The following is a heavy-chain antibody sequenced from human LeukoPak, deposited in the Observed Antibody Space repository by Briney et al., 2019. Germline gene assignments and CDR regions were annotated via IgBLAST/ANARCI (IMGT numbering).Heavy chain of an antibody. D-gene: IGHD2-15*01. V-gene: IGHV4-59*01. J-gene: IGHJ5*02. CDR3: ARGRFCSGVTCYSGVRGFDP. Sequence: SETLSLTCSVSGGSISSYYWSWIRQPPGRGLEWIGYIYYSGRTSYNPSLKSRVTISVDTSKNQFSLRLSSVTAEDTAVYYCARGRFCSGVTCYSGVRGFDPWGQGTLVTVSS. CDR2: IYYSGRT. CDR1: GGSISSYY.